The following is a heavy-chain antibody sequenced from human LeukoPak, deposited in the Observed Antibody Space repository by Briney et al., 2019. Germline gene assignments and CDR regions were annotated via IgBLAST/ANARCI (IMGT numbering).Heavy chain of an antibody. D-gene: IGHD6-13*01. CDR3: ATGTGSSWYEAPHETRVYFDY. J-gene: IGHJ4*02. CDR2: ISYDGSNK. Sequence: PGRSLRLSCAASGFTFSSYAMHWVRQAPGKGLEWVAVISYDGSNKYYADSVKGRFTISRDNSKNTLYLQMNSLRAEDTAVYYCATGTGSSWYEAPHETRVYFDYWGQGTLVTVSS. CDR1: GFTFSSYA. V-gene: IGHV3-30-3*01.